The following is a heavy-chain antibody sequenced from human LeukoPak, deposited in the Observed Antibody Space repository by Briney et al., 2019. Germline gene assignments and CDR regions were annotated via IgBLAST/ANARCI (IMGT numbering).Heavy chain of an antibody. J-gene: IGHJ4*02. D-gene: IGHD6-19*01. CDR3: ARVRGGWSWYYFDY. CDR1: GGSFSGYY. CDR2: IYYSGST. V-gene: IGHV4-59*01. Sequence: PSETLSLTCAVYGGSFSGYYWSWIRQPPGKGLEWIGYIYYSGSTNYNPSLKSRVTISVDTSKNQFSLKLSSVTAADTAVYYCARVRGGWSWYYFDYWGQGTLVTVSS.